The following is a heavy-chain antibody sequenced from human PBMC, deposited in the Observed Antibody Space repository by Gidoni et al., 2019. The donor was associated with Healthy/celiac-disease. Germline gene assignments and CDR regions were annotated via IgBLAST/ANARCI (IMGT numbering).Heavy chain of an antibody. J-gene: IGHJ4*02. V-gene: IGHV3-23*01. CDR3: AKLPQGLILWWYFDY. D-gene: IGHD2-21*01. Sequence: EVQLLESGGGLVQPGGSLSLSCAASGFTFSRDAMSWVRQAPGKGLEWVSAISGSGGSTYYEDSVKGRFTISRDNSKNTLYLQMNSLRAEDTAVYYCAKLPQGLILWWYFDYWGQGTLVTVSS. CDR1: GFTFSRDA. CDR2: ISGSGGST.